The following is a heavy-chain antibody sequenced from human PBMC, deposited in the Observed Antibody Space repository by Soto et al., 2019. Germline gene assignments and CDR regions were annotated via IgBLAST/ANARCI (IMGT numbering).Heavy chain of an antibody. CDR3: ARIPMVRGIFWFDP. Sequence: SATLSLTCTVSGGSISSGDYYWSWIRQPPGKGLEWIGYIYYSGSTYYNPSLKSRVTISVDTSKNQFSLKLSSVTAADTAVYYCARIPMVRGIFWFDPWGQGTLVTVSS. V-gene: IGHV4-30-4*01. D-gene: IGHD3-10*01. CDR2: IYYSGST. J-gene: IGHJ5*02. CDR1: GGSISSGDYY.